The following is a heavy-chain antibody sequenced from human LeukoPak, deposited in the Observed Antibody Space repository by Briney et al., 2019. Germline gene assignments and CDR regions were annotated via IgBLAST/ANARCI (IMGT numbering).Heavy chain of an antibody. CDR1: GDSTSNFY. Sequence: SETLSLTCTVSGDSTSNFYWTWIRQSPGKGLEWIGNIHYSGSSVYNPSLKSRVTISIDTSRKQFFLKLNSVTAADTAVYFCALAPNSNWFDFWGPGTLVTVSS. J-gene: IGHJ5*01. CDR3: ALAPNSNWFDF. D-gene: IGHD2-8*01. CDR2: IHYSGSS. V-gene: IGHV4-59*03.